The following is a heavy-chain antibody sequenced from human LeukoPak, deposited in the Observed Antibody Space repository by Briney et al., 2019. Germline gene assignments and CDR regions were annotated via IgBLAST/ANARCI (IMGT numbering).Heavy chain of an antibody. CDR3: ARVHDDAFDI. V-gene: IGHV3-74*01. CDR1: GFTFSSYW. CDR2: INSDGSST. J-gene: IGHJ3*02. Sequence: GGSLRLSCAASGFTFSSYWMHWVRQAPGKVLVWVSRINSDGSSTSYADSVKGRFTISRDNAKNTLYLQMNSLRAEDTAVYYCARVHDDAFDIWGQGTMVTVSS. D-gene: IGHD1-1*01.